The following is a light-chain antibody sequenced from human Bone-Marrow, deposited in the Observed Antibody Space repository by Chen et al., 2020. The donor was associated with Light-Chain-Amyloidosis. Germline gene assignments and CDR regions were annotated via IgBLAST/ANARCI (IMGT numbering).Light chain of an antibody. J-gene: IGLJ1*01. V-gene: IGLV2-14*01. CDR3: SSYTITNTLV. CDR2: EVT. CDR1: SSDVGGDNH. Sequence: QSALTQPASVSGSPGQSITISCTGTSSDVGGDNHVSWYQQHPDNAPKLMIYEVTNRPSWVPARFSGSKSDNTASLTISGLQTEDEADYVCSSYTITNTLVFGSGTRVTVL.